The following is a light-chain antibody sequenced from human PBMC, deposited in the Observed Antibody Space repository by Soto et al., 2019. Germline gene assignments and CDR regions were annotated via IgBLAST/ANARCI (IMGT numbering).Light chain of an antibody. CDR1: SSNIGSSS. CDR3: AAWDVSLNGLYV. J-gene: IGLJ1*01. V-gene: IGLV1-44*01. CDR2: NNN. Sequence: QSVLTQPPSASGTAGQRVTISCSGSSSNIGSSSVNWYQQLPGTAPKLLIYNNNQWPSGVPDRFSGSKSGTSASLAISGLQSEDEADYYCAAWDVSLNGLYVFGTGTKVTVL.